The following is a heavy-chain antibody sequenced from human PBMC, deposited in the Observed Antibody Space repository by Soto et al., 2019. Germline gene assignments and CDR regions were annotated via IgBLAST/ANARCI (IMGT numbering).Heavy chain of an antibody. V-gene: IGHV3-66*01. Sequence: GGSLRLSCAAAGFTVSSNYMSWVRKATGKGLEWVSVFYSGCSTYYADSVKGRFTISRDNSKNTLYLQMNSLRAEDTAVYYCARDLRGVYSYYSDSSGYSEWYFDLWGRATLVTVSS. CDR1: GFTVSSNY. CDR2: FYSGCST. J-gene: IGHJ2*01. D-gene: IGHD3-22*01. CDR3: ARDLRGVYSYYSDSSGYSEWYFDL.